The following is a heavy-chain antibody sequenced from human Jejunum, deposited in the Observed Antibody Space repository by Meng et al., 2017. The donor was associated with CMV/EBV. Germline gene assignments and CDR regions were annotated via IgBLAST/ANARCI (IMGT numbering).Heavy chain of an antibody. CDR2: IYHSGRT. CDR1: WGAIRNDEW. J-gene: IGHJ4*02. CDR3: TTRYGDSIS. V-gene: IGHV4-4*02. Sequence: QVQCEDAGPGLVEPSGTSSLTCGVSWGAIRNDEWWRWVRQAPGKGVGWIGEIYHSGRTNYNPSVKSRVSMSVDKSQNHFSRRLSSVTAADTAVYYCTTRYGDSISWGQGTLVTVSS. D-gene: IGHD4-17*01.